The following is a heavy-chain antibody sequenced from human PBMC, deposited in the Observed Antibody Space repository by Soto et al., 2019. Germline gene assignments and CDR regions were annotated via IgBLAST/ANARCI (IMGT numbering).Heavy chain of an antibody. J-gene: IGHJ4*02. CDR1: GITINNHA. V-gene: IGHV3-30*02. CDR2: IWYDGSNK. CDR3: AKGIGY. Sequence: PGGSLRLSCAGSGITINNHALSWVRQAPGKGLEWVAVIWYDGSNKYYADSVKGRFTISRDNSKNTLYLQMNSLRAEDTAVYYCAKGIGYWGQGTLVTVSS.